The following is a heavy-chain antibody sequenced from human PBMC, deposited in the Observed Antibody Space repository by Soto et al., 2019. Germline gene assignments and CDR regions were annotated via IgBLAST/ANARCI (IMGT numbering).Heavy chain of an antibody. V-gene: IGHV3-73*01. CDR3: TRGGSSWLLGAFDI. Sequence: GGSLRLSCAASGFTFSGSAMHWVRQASGKGLEWVGRIRSKANSYATAYAASVKGRFTISRDDSKNTAYLQMNSLKTEDTAVYYCTRGGSSWLLGAFDIWGQGTMVTVSS. CDR1: GFTFSGSA. J-gene: IGHJ3*02. D-gene: IGHD6-13*01. CDR2: IRSKANSYAT.